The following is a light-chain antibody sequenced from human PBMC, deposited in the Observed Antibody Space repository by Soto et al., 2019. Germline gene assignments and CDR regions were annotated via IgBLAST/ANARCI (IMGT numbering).Light chain of an antibody. J-gene: IGLJ2*01. V-gene: IGLV1-47*01. CDR3: AAWDDSLSVV. CDR2: RNS. Sequence: QSVLTQPPSASGTPGQRVTISCSGSSSNIGSNYVYWYQQIPGTAPKLLIYRNSQRPSGVPDRFSGSKSGTSASLAISGLRSEDEADYYCAAWDDSLSVVFGGGTKLTVL. CDR1: SSNIGSNY.